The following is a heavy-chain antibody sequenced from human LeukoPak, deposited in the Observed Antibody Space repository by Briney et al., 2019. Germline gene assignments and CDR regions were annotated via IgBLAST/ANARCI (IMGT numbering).Heavy chain of an antibody. Sequence: GGSLRLSCAASGFPCSSYWMIWVRQTPGKGLEWVANTKQDGSEKYYVDSVRGRFTVSRDNAKNSLYLQMNSLRAEDTAVYYCARIGSQDGYTVDYWGQGTLVTVSS. V-gene: IGHV3-7*01. CDR3: ARIGSQDGYTVDY. CDR1: GFPCSSYW. J-gene: IGHJ4*02. D-gene: IGHD5-24*01. CDR2: TKQDGSEK.